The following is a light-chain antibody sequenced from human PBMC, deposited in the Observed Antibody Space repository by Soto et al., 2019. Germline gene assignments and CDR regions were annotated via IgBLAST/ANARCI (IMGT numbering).Light chain of an antibody. Sequence: EIVLTQSPGALSLSPGERVTLSCRASQSVRSSYSVWYEQKPGQAPRLLIYGASTRAAGIPDRFSASGSGTDFTLTITRLEPEDFAVYYCQLYDNSPLYIFGRGTKLEIK. V-gene: IGKV3-20*01. CDR1: QSVRSSY. CDR2: GAS. J-gene: IGKJ2*01. CDR3: QLYDNSPLYI.